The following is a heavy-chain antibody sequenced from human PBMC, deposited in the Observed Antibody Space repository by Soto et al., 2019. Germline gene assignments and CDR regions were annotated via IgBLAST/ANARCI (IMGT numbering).Heavy chain of an antibody. Sequence: GVSMRLSCAASDFNFSNHWMNWVRQSPAEGLVWVSRITSDGKSKAYAESVKGRFAISIYSAKNSLYLQMSGLTAEDTAVYYGARESGDWPLNLFDPWRQGTLVTVSS. V-gene: IGHV3-74*01. D-gene: IGHD2-21*02. CDR1: DFNFSNHW. CDR2: ITSDGKSK. J-gene: IGHJ5*02. CDR3: ARESGDWPLNLFDP.